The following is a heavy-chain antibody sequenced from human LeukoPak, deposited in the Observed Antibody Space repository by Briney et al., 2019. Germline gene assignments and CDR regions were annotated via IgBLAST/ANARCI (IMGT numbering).Heavy chain of an antibody. V-gene: IGHV3-66*02. J-gene: IGHJ4*02. CDR3: ASATFCSGDCYAFFDD. D-gene: IGHD2-21*02. Sequence: PGGSLRLSCAASGFTVSNKYMSWVRQAPGKGLEWVSSIYSGGNTYYADSVKGRFTISRDNSKNTVYLQMSSLRAEDTAVYYCASATFCSGDCYAFFDDWGQGTLVTVSS. CDR1: GFTVSNKY. CDR2: IYSGGNT.